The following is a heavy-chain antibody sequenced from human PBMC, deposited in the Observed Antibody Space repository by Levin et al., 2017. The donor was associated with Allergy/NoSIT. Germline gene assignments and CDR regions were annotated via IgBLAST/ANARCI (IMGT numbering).Heavy chain of an antibody. D-gene: IGHD3-3*01. CDR1: GGSISSSSYY. V-gene: IGHV4-39*01. J-gene: IGHJ4*02. CDR3: ARHARTPSLDVWSGESFDY. CDR2: IYYSGST. Sequence: SQTLSLTCTVSGGSISSSSYYWGWIRQPPGKGLEWIGSIYYSGSTYYNPSLKSRVTISVDTSKNQFSLKLSSVTAADTAVYYCARHARTPSLDVWSGESFDYWGQGTLVTVSS.